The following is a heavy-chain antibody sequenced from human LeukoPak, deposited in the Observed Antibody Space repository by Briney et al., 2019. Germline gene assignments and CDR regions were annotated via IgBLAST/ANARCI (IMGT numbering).Heavy chain of an antibody. Sequence: PSETLSLTCSVSSVFNTSHFWSWIRQAAGKRPEWIGRIYTAGNTNYSPSLRSRVTMSVDTSKNQFSLKLSSVTAADTAVYYCARVRSYDILTGWDYYMDVWGKGTTVTISS. CDR2: IYTAGNT. CDR3: ARVRSYDILTGWDYYMDV. V-gene: IGHV4-4*07. D-gene: IGHD3-9*01. CDR1: SVFNTSHF. J-gene: IGHJ6*03.